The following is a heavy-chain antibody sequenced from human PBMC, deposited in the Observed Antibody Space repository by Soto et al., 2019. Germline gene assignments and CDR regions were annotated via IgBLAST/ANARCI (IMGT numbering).Heavy chain of an antibody. Sequence: PSETLSLTCAVYGGSSSGYYWGWIRQPPGKGLEWIGSIYYSGSTYYNPSLKSRVTISVDTSKNQFSLKLSSVTAADTAVYYCARATVQLERQFFNDYYYYMDVWGKGTTVTVSS. CDR3: ARATVQLERQFFNDYYYYMDV. CDR1: GGSSSGYY. CDR2: IYYSGST. D-gene: IGHD1-1*01. V-gene: IGHV4-34*01. J-gene: IGHJ6*03.